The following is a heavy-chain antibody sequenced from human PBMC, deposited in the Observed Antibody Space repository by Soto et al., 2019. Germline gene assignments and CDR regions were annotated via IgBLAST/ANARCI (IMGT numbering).Heavy chain of an antibody. CDR2: ISGDGNDK. CDR3: VQGASTAHQPLDS. D-gene: IGHD1-26*01. CDR1: GFFFRNFG. V-gene: IGHV3-30*03. Sequence: ESGGGVVQPGRSLRLSCAASGFFFRNFGMHWVRRAPGKGLEWVAAISGDGNDKYYPDSMKGRFTISRGNFNNTLYLQLNSLRPEDTAVYHCVQGASTAHQPLDSWGQGVLVTVSS. J-gene: IGHJ4*02.